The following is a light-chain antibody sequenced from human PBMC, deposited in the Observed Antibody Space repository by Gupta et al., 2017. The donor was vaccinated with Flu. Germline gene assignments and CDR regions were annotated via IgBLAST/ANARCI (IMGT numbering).Light chain of an antibody. J-gene: IGLJ3*02. CDR1: SSNIGSNS. CDR2: SNS. CDR3: AAWDDSLNGFWV. Sequence: QSVLTQPPSASGTPGPRVTISCSGSSSNIGSNSVHWFQQLPGPAPKLLIYSNSQRPSGVPDRFSGAKSGTSAALAISGLQSEDEADYYCAAWDDSLNGFWVFGGGTKLTVL. V-gene: IGLV1-44*01.